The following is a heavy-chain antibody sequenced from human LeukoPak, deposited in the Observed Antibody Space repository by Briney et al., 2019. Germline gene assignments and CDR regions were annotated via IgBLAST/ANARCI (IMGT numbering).Heavy chain of an antibody. Sequence: PSETLSLTCAVYGGSFSGYYWSWIRQPPGKGLEWIGEINHSGSTNYNPSLKSRVTISVDTSKNQFSLKLSSVTAADTAVYYCARHRGYYDSRGDGYYFDYWGQGTLVTVSS. CDR2: INHSGST. D-gene: IGHD3-22*01. CDR1: GGSFSGYY. CDR3: ARHRGYYDSRGDGYYFDY. V-gene: IGHV4-34*01. J-gene: IGHJ4*02.